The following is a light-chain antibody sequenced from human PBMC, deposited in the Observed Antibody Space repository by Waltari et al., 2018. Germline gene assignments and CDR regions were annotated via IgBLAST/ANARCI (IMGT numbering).Light chain of an antibody. V-gene: IGKV1-NL1*01. Sequence: RGGEVSRYCLAGYRQKPGKAPKHLHCVTSRWESGVPARVSGSGSGTDDTLNISRLQTEDFATYYCQQYEITPWTFGQGTKVEIK. CDR2: VTS. CDR3: QQYEITPWT. J-gene: IGKJ1*01. CDR1: EVSRYC.